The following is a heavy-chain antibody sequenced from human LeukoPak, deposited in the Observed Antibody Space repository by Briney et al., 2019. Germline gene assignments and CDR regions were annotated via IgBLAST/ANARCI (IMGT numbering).Heavy chain of an antibody. V-gene: IGHV3-21*01. Sequence: GGSLRLSCAASGFTFSSYSMTWVRQAPGKGLEWVSSISSSSSYIYYADSVKGRFTISRDNAKNSLYLQMNSLRAEDTAVYYCARGRDQNDAFDIWGQGTMVTVSS. J-gene: IGHJ3*02. CDR2: ISSSSSYI. CDR3: ARGRDQNDAFDI. CDR1: GFTFSSYS.